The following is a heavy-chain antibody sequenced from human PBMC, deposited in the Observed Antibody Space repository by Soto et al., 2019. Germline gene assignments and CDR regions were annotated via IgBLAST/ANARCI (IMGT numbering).Heavy chain of an antibody. Sequence: EVQLLESGGGLVQPGGSLRLSCAASGFTFSSYAMSWVRQAPGKGLELVSAISGSGGSTYYADSVKGRLTISRDNSKNTLYLQMNSLRAEDTAVYYCAKGYYDFWSGYYTGHLAYDYLGQGTLVTVSS. CDR3: AKGYYDFWSGYYTGHLAYDY. CDR1: GFTFSSYA. CDR2: ISGSGGST. J-gene: IGHJ4*02. D-gene: IGHD3-3*01. V-gene: IGHV3-23*01.